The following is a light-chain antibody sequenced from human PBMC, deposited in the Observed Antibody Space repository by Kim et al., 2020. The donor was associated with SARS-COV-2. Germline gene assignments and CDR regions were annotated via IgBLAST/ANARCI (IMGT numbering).Light chain of an antibody. V-gene: IGKV3-11*01. Sequence: SLSPGESATLSCRASQSISNYLAWYQQKPGQAPRLLIYDASNRATGIPARFSGSGSGTDFTLTISSLEPEDFAVYYCQQRTDWRTFGQGTRLEIK. CDR1: QSISNY. CDR3: QQRTDWRT. J-gene: IGKJ5*01. CDR2: DAS.